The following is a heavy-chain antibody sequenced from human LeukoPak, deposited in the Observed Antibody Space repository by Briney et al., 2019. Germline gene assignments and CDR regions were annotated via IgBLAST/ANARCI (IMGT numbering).Heavy chain of an antibody. J-gene: IGHJ4*02. V-gene: IGHV3-23*02. D-gene: IGHD1-26*01. CDR3: WSLTIVGAPGPNHFDY. CDR1: GFTFSSYA. Sequence: GGSLRLSCAASGFTFSSYAMSWVRQGPGKGLEWGSGISGSGTATYYGDSAKGRFTISRDNSKNTLYLQMNSLRAEDTAVYYCWSLTIVGAPGPNHFDYWGQGTLVTVSS. CDR2: ISGSGTAT.